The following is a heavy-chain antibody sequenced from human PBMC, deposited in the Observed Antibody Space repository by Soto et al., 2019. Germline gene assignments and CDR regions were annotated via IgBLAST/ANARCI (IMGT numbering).Heavy chain of an antibody. CDR3: AKDMSGWYDY. V-gene: IGHV3-23*01. Sequence: GESLKISCAASGFTFSSYAMSWVRQAPGKGLEWVSAISGSGGSTYYADSVKGRFTISRDNSKNTLYLQMNSLRAEDTAVYYCAKDMSGWYDYWGQGTLVTVSS. D-gene: IGHD6-19*01. CDR2: ISGSGGST. J-gene: IGHJ4*02. CDR1: GFTFSSYA.